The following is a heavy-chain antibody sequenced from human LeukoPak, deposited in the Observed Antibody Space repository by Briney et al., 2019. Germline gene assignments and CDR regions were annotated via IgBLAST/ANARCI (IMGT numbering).Heavy chain of an antibody. CDR2: INPNSGGT. CDR1: GYTFTSYG. Sequence: ASVKVSCKASGYTFTSYGISWVRQAPGQGLEWMGRINPNSGGTNYAQKFQGRVTMTRDTSISTAYMELSRLRSDDTAVYYCASGLLWFGESGGFDPWGQGTLVTVSS. J-gene: IGHJ5*02. CDR3: ASGLLWFGESGGFDP. V-gene: IGHV1-2*02. D-gene: IGHD3-10*01.